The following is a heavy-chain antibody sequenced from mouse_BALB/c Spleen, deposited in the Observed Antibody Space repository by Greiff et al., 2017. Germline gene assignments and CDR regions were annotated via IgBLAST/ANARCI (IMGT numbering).Heavy chain of an antibody. D-gene: IGHD2-2*01. Sequence: EVKLVESGGGLVKPGGSLKLSCAASGFTFSSYAMSWVRQTPEKRLEWVATISSGGSYTYYPDSVKGRFTISRDNAKNTLYLQMSSLRSEDTAMYYCARRYGYDEGGYYAMDYWGQGTSVTVSS. V-gene: IGHV5-9-3*01. CDR1: GFTFSSYA. J-gene: IGHJ4*01. CDR3: ARRYGYDEGGYYAMDY. CDR2: ISSGGSYT.